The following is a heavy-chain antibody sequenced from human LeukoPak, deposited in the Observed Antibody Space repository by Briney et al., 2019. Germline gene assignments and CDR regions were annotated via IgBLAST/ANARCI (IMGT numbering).Heavy chain of an antibody. Sequence: ASVKVSCKASGYTFTGYYMHWVRQAPGQGLEWMGWINPNSGGTNYALKFQGRVTMTRDTSISTAYMELSRPRSDDTAVYYCARGEASIAEPPGYWGQGTLVTVSS. CDR2: INPNSGGT. J-gene: IGHJ4*02. CDR3: ARGEASIAEPPGY. V-gene: IGHV1-2*02. D-gene: IGHD6-13*01. CDR1: GYTFTGYY.